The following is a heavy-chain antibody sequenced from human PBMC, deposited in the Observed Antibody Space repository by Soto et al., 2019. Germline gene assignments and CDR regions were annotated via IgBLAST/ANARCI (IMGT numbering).Heavy chain of an antibody. Sequence: GGSLRLSCAASGFTFSSYSMNWVRQAPGKGLEWVSSISSSSSYIYYADSVKGRFTISKDNAKNSLYLQMNSLRAEDTAVYYCERDLYGDSHNAFDIWGQGTMVTVSS. J-gene: IGHJ3*02. CDR3: ERDLYGDSHNAFDI. CDR1: GFTFSSYS. CDR2: ISSSSSYI. V-gene: IGHV3-21*01. D-gene: IGHD4-17*01.